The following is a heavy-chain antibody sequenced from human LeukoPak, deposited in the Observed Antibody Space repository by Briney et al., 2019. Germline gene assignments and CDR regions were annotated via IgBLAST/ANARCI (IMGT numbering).Heavy chain of an antibody. D-gene: IGHD3-22*01. V-gene: IGHV4-4*07. CDR3: ARATPAYYYDTHQAFDI. J-gene: IGHJ3*02. Sequence: PSETLSLTCTVSGGSISSYYWSWIRQPAGKGLEWIGRIYTSGSTNYNPSLKSRVTMSVDTSKNQFSLKLSSVTAADTAVYYCARATPAYYYDTHQAFDIWGQGTMVTVSS. CDR1: GGSISSYY. CDR2: IYTSGST.